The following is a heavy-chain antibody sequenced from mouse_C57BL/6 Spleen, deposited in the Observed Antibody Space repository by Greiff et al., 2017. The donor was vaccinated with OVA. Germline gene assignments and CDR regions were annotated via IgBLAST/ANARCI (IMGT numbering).Heavy chain of an antibody. CDR3: TRKYPYYFDY. J-gene: IGHJ2*01. D-gene: IGHD5-1*01. V-gene: IGHV1-15*01. CDR2: IDPETGGT. Sequence: VQRVESGAELVRPGASVTLSCKASGYTFTDYEMHWVKQTPVHGLEWIGAIDPETGGTAYNQKFKGKAILTADKSSSTAYMELRSLTSEDSAVYYCTRKYPYYFDYWGQGTTLTVSS. CDR1: GYTFTDYE.